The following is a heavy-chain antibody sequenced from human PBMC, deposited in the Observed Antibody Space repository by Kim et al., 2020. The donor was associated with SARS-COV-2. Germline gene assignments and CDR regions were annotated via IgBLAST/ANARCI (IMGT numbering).Heavy chain of an antibody. J-gene: IGHJ5*02. Sequence: GGSLRLSCAASGFTFSSYTMNWVRQAPGKGLEWVSYISSSSATIYYADSVKGRFTISRDDAKNSLFLQMNTLRADDTAVFYCARGAYSPGWFLCSWGPGT. V-gene: IGHV3-48*04. D-gene: IGHD6-19*01. CDR3: ARGAYSPGWFLCS. CDR2: ISSSSATI. CDR1: GFTFSSYT.